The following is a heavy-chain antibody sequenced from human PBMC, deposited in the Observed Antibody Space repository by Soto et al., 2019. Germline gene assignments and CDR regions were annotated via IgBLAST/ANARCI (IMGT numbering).Heavy chain of an antibody. V-gene: IGHV3-23*01. Sequence: PGGSLRLSCVASGITFNNYALSWVRQAPGKGLEWVSAISGSAVSTYYADSVKGRFTVSRDNSRSTLYLHMNSLRADDTAIYYCAKEAGGGTAMVTSYFDYWGQGTLVTVYS. D-gene: IGHD5-18*01. CDR1: GITFNNYA. CDR2: ISGSAVST. CDR3: AKEAGGGTAMVTSYFDY. J-gene: IGHJ4*02.